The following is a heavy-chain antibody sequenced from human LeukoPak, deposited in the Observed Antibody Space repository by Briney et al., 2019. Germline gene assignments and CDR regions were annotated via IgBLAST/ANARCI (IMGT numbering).Heavy chain of an antibody. Sequence: HPGGSLRLSCAASGFTVSSNYMSWVRQAPGKGLEWVSYISRSSSSRSSNTVYYADSVRGRFTISRDNAKNSLYLQLDSLRAEDTAVYYCARDPLTVTGTAGFDYWGQGTLVTVSP. D-gene: IGHD6-19*01. CDR1: GFTVSSNY. J-gene: IGHJ4*02. CDR3: ARDPLTVTGTAGFDY. V-gene: IGHV3-48*01. CDR2: ISRSSSSRSSNTV.